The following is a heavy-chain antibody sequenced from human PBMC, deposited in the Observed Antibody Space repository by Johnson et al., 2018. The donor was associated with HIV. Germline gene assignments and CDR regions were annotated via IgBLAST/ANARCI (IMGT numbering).Heavy chain of an antibody. V-gene: IGHV3-30*02. CDR2: IRSDGTNE. CDR3: AKALGNILGGKAFDV. CDR1: GFTFRNYG. J-gene: IGHJ3*01. D-gene: IGHD7-27*01. Sequence: VQLVESGGGVVQPGGSLRLSCAASGFTFRNYGMHWVRQAPGKGLEWVAYIRSDGTNEYFADSAKGRFTISRDNSKNTLYVQLNSLRAEDTAVYFCAKALGNILGGKAFDVWGQGTMVTVSS.